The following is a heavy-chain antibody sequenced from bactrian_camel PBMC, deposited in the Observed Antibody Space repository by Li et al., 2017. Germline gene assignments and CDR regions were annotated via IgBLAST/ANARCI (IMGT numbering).Heavy chain of an antibody. CDR3: AADPNFPWSGDSCRDRADWAISGGNY. V-gene: IGHV3S53*01. CDR2: ISSTDTI. CDR1: RTPIINYC. D-gene: IGHD6*01. Sequence: VQLVESGGGSVQPGGSLRLSCTYSRTPIINYCMAWFRQAPGKEREKVAYISSTDTITYSDSVKGRFTISTDRADLTVYLQMNSLNPEDTAMYYCAADPNFPWSGDSCRDRADWAISGGNYRGQGTQVTVS. J-gene: IGHJ4*01.